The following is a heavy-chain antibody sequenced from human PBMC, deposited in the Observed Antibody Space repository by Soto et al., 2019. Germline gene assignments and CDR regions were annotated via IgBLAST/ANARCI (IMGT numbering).Heavy chain of an antibody. Sequence: SVKVSCKASGGSFGKSAINWVRQTPGQGLEWLGGFIPVYRTLNYAQKFQGRVTITADESTGTAYMTLSSLASDDTAVYYCATGVIWIGYFAVDSWGQGTRVTVSS. V-gene: IGHV1-69*13. J-gene: IGHJ4*02. CDR3: ATGVIWIGYFAVDS. CDR2: FIPVYRTL. CDR1: GGSFGKSA. D-gene: IGHD3-3*01.